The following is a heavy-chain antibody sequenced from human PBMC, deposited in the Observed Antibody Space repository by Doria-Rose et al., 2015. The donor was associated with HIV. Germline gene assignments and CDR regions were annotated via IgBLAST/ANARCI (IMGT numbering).Heavy chain of an antibody. V-gene: IGHV4-34*01. Sequence: VQLQQWSAGLLKPSETLSLTCAVYGGSFSGYYWSWIRQSPGKGLQWIGEINHSGNSNYNPSLNSRVTVSVDTSKNQFSLKLRSVTAADTAVYYCARQPPYSSSWKYWGQGTLVTVSS. CDR3: ARQPPYSSSWKY. CDR2: INHSGNS. CDR1: GGSFSGYY. J-gene: IGHJ4*02. D-gene: IGHD6-13*01.